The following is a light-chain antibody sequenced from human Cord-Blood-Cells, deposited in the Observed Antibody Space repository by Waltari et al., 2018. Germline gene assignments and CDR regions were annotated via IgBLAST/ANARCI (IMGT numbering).Light chain of an antibody. CDR3: QSYDSSNWV. V-gene: IGLV6-57*03. CDR1: SGSIASNY. J-gene: IGLJ3*02. CDR2: EDN. Sequence: NFMLTQPHSVSESPGKTVTISCTRSSGSIASNYVQWYQQRPGSAPTTVTYEDNQRPSGVPDRFSGSIDGSSNSASLTISGLKTEDEADYYCQSYDSSNWVFGGGTKLTVL.